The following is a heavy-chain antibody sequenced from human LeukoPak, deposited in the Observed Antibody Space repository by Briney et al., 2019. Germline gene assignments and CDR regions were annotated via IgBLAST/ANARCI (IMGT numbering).Heavy chain of an antibody. CDR2: ISYDGSNK. CDR3: ARVPRGYYINQFDY. D-gene: IGHD3-3*01. V-gene: IGHV3-30*03. J-gene: IGHJ4*02. CDR1: GFTFSSYG. Sequence: GGSLRLSCAASGFTFSSYGMHWVRQAPGKGLEWVAVISYDGSNKYYADSVKGRFTISRDNSKNTLYLQMNSLRAEDTAVYYCARVPRGYYINQFDYWGQGTLVTVSS.